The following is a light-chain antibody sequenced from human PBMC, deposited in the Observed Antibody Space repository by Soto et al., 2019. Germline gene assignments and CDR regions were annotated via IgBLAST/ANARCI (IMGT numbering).Light chain of an antibody. J-gene: IGKJ1*01. CDR2: GAS. Sequence: EIVLTQATGTLSLSPGERATLSCRASQRVSSGYLAWYQQKPGQAPRLLIYGASTRATGIPNRFSGSGSGTDFTISISSLEPEDFAVYSCHRYGSSPWTFGQGTKVEIQ. CDR1: QRVSSGY. V-gene: IGKV3-20*01. CDR3: HRYGSSPWT.